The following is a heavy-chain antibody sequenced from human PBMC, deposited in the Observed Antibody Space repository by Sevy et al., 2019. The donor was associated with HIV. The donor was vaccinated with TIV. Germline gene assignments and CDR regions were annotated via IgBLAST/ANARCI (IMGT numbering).Heavy chain of an antibody. Sequence: ASVKVSCKVSGYTLTELSMHWVRQAPGKGLEWMGGFDPEDGETIYAQKFQGRVTMTEDTSTDTAYMELSSLRSEDTAAYYCATGKQLRYYYYYGMDVWGQGTTVTVSS. V-gene: IGHV1-24*01. CDR1: GYTLTELS. CDR2: FDPEDGET. CDR3: ATGKQLRYYYYYGMDV. J-gene: IGHJ6*02. D-gene: IGHD6-13*01.